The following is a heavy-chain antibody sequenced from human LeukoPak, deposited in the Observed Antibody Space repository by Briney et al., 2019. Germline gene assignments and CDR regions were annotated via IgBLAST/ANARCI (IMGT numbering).Heavy chain of an antibody. Sequence: GGXLRLSCAASGFTFGSYWMTWVRQAPGKGLEWVANIKEDESEKYYVDSVRGRFTISRDNAKNSLYLQMNSLRAEDTAVYYCARCNYYDSSRHPTSFENWGQGTLVTVSS. D-gene: IGHD3-22*01. V-gene: IGHV3-7*01. CDR2: IKEDESEK. CDR3: ARCNYYDSSRHPTSFEN. J-gene: IGHJ4*02. CDR1: GFTFGSYW.